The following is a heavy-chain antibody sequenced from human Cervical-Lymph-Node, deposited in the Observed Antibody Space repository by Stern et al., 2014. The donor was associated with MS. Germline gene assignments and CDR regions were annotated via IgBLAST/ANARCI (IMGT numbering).Heavy chain of an antibody. Sequence: QVQLVQSGPGLVKPSETLSLTCAVSGGSISSRYWGWIRQPPGKGLEWIGLISHSGDTKYNPSLTSRVTISLDTSKKQLSHKVTTVTAADTAVYYCARLSTAVDFWGQGTLVTVSS. CDR2: ISHSGDT. CDR3: ARLSTAVDF. CDR1: GGSISSRY. V-gene: IGHV4-59*08. J-gene: IGHJ4*02.